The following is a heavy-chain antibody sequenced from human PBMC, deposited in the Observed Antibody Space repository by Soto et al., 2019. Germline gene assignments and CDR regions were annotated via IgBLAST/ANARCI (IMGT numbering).Heavy chain of an antibody. J-gene: IGHJ4*02. Sequence: GGSLRLSCAASGFTFDDYAMHWVRQAPGKGLEWVSGISWNSGSIGYADSVKGRFTISRDNAKNSLYLQMNSLRAEDTALYYCAKGVYGSGSYYRPFDYWGQGTLVTVSS. CDR3: AKGVYGSGSYYRPFDY. CDR2: ISWNSGSI. D-gene: IGHD3-10*01. CDR1: GFTFDDYA. V-gene: IGHV3-9*01.